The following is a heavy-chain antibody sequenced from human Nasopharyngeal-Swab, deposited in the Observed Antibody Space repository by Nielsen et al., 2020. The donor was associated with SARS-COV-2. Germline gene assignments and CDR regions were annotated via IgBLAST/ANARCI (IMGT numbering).Heavy chain of an antibody. V-gene: IGHV4-39*07. CDR2: IDYSGNT. Sequence: SETLSLTCTVSGGSLSSRGSYWGWIRQPPGKGLEWIGNIDYSGNTYINWSLKSAVTISIDRSKNHFSLRLTSVTAADTAVYYCARDWEYTDFWSNSWRWIDPWGQGILVTVSS. CDR1: GGSLSSRGSY. CDR3: ARDWEYTDFWSNSWRWIDP. J-gene: IGHJ5*02. D-gene: IGHD3-3*01.